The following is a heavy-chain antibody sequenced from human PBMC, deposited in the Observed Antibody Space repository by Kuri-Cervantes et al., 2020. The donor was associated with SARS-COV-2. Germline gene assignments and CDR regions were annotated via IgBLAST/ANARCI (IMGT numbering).Heavy chain of an antibody. J-gene: IGHJ6*02. Sequence: GESLKISCVVSGFSLRNYGLNWLRQAPGKGLEWVSSISSSSSYIYYADSVKGRFTISRDNAKNSLYLQMNSLRAEDTAVYYCAVQSVAAHYYYGMDVWGQGTTVTVSS. D-gene: IGHD6-6*01. CDR2: ISSSSSYI. CDR3: AVQSVAAHYYYGMDV. V-gene: IGHV3-21*01. CDR1: GFSLRNYG.